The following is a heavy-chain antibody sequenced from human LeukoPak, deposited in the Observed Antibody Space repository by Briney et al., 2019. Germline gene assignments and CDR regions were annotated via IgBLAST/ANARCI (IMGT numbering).Heavy chain of an antibody. CDR3: ARDRINYYGSGSYLRDDY. Sequence: PGGSLRLSCAASGFTFSSYSMNWVRQAPGKGLEWVSSISSSSSYIYYADSVKGRPTISRDNAKNSLYLQMNSLRAEDTAVYHCARDRINYYGSGSYLRDDYWGQGTLVTVSS. CDR2: ISSSSSYI. CDR1: GFTFSSYS. D-gene: IGHD3-10*01. J-gene: IGHJ4*02. V-gene: IGHV3-21*01.